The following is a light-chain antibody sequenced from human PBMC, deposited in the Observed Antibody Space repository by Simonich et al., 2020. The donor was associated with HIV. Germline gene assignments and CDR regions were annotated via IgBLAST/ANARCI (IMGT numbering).Light chain of an antibody. V-gene: IGKV4-1*01. J-gene: IGKJ2*01. CDR1: PSVLYSSNNKNY. CDR2: WAS. CDR3: QQYFRTPLA. Sequence: DIVMTQSPDSLAVSLGERATINCKSSPSVLYSSNNKNYLSWYQQKPGQPPKLLIYWASTRESGVPDRFSGSGSETDFTLTISSLQAEDVAVYYCQQYFRTPLAFGQGTKLEIK.